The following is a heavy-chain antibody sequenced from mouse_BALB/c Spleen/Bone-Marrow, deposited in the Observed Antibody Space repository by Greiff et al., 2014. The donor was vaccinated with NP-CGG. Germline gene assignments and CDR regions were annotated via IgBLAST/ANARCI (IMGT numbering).Heavy chain of an antibody. CDR2: ISDGGSYT. CDR3: ARGSSYFDY. D-gene: IGHD1-1*01. V-gene: IGHV5-4*02. Sequence: EVMLVESGGGLVKPGGSLKLSCAASGFTFSDYYMYWVRQTPEKRLEWVATISDGGSYTYYPDSVKGRFTISRDNAKNNLYLQMSRLKSEDTAMYYCARGSSYFDYWGQGTTLTVSS. CDR1: GFTFSDYY. J-gene: IGHJ2*01.